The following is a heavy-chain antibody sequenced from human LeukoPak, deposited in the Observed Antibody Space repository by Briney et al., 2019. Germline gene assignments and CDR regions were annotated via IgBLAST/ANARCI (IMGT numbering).Heavy chain of an antibody. D-gene: IGHD3-22*01. J-gene: IGHJ4*02. CDR2: ISSSGSTI. CDR1: GFTFSSYS. CDR3: ARMYYYDSSGYYSEFGYEDY. Sequence: PGGSLRLSCAASGFTFSSYSMNWVRQAPGKGLEWVSYISSSGSTIYYADSVKGRFTISRDNAKNSLYLQMNSLRAEDTAVYYCARMYYYDSSGYYSEFGYEDYWGQGTLVTVSS. V-gene: IGHV3-48*04.